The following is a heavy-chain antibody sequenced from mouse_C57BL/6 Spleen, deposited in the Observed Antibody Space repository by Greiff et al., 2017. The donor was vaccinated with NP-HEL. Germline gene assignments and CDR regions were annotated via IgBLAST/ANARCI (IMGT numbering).Heavy chain of an antibody. Sequence: EVKLMESGGGLVQPGGSLSLSCAASGFTYTDYYMSWVRQPPGKALEWLGFIRNKANGYTTEYSASVKGRFTISRDNSQSILYLQMNALRAEDSATYYCARYAGNYGYYVDYWGQGTTLTVSS. CDR2: IRNKANGYTT. D-gene: IGHD2-1*01. CDR1: GFTYTDYY. V-gene: IGHV7-3*01. J-gene: IGHJ2*01. CDR3: ARYAGNYGYYVDY.